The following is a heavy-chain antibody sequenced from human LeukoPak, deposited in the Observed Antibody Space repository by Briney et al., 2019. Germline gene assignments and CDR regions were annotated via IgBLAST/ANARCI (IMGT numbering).Heavy chain of an antibody. V-gene: IGHV3-30*18. CDR3: AKDWGYSGYDSHFDY. Sequence: GGSLRLSCAASGFTFSSYDMHWVRQAPGKGLEWVAVISYDGSNKYYADSVKGRFTISRDNSKNTLYLQMNSLRAEDTAVYYCAKDWGYSGYDSHFDYWGQGTLVTVSS. CDR2: ISYDGSNK. D-gene: IGHD5-12*01. J-gene: IGHJ4*02. CDR1: GFTFSSYD.